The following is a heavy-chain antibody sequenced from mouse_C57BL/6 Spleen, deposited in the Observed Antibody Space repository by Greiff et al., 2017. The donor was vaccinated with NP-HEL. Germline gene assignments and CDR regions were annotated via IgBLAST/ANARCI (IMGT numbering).Heavy chain of an antibody. Sequence: EVQLVESGGDLVKPGGSLKLSCAASGFTFSSYGMSWVRQTPDKRLEWVATISSGGSYTYYPDSVKGRFTISRDNAKNTLYLQMSSLKSEDTAMYYCARHGVYYYGSSRYYFDYWGQGTTLTVSS. D-gene: IGHD1-1*01. J-gene: IGHJ2*01. CDR3: ARHGVYYYGSSRYYFDY. CDR2: ISSGGSYT. V-gene: IGHV5-6*01. CDR1: GFTFSSYG.